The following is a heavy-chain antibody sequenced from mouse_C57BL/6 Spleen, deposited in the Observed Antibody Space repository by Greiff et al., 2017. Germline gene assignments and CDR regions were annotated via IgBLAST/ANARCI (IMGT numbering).Heavy chain of an antibody. CDR2: INPNNGGT. J-gene: IGHJ2*01. CDR3: ARRVYYDYDGGFDY. Sequence: EVQLQQSGPELVKPGASVKIPCKASGYTFTDYNMDWVKQSHGKSLEWIGDINPNNGGTIYNQKFKGKATLTVDKSSSTAYMALRSLTSEDTAVYYCARRVYYDYDGGFDYWGQGTTLTVSS. D-gene: IGHD2-4*01. CDR1: GYTFTDYN. V-gene: IGHV1-18*01.